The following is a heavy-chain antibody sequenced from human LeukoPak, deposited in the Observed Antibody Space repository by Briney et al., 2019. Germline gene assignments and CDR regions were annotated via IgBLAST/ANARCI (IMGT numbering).Heavy chain of an antibody. Sequence: PGGSLRLSCAASGLTVSSNCMSWARQAPGKGLEWVSFIYSGGNTYYADSVKGRFTISRDNSKNTLYLQMNSLRAEDTAVYYCARERYGSGSPNWFDPWGQGTLVTVSS. CDR3: ARERYGSGSPNWFDP. CDR1: GLTVSSNC. J-gene: IGHJ5*02. V-gene: IGHV3-66*01. D-gene: IGHD3-10*01. CDR2: IYSGGNT.